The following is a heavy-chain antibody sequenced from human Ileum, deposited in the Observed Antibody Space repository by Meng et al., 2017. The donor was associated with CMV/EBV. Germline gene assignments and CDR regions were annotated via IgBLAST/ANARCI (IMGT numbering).Heavy chain of an antibody. CDR3: ARASPQRRFLSY. Sequence: QVQLQQGVAGQLKPSEPLSLVCAVHNSAFSDYYWTWIRQSPGKGLEWIGEINNRGSTNYNPSLRSRVTISIDTSRNQFSLKLTSMTAADTAVYYCARASPQRRFLSYWGQGTLVTVSS. D-gene: IGHD3-3*01. CDR2: INNRGST. CDR1: NSAFSDYY. V-gene: IGHV4-34*01. J-gene: IGHJ4*02.